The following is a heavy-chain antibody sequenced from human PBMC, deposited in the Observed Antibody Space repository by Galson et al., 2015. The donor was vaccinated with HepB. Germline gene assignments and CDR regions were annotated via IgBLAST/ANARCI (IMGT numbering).Heavy chain of an antibody. CDR3: AREPTSVATIL. J-gene: IGHJ4*02. Sequence: SLRLSCAASGFTVSSDYMSWVRQAPGKGLEWVSVIYSDGTTYYADFVKGRFTISRDNSKNTLYLQMNSLRAEDTAVYYCAREPTSVATILWGQGTLVTVSS. D-gene: IGHD5-12*01. CDR1: GFTVSSDY. CDR2: IYSDGTT. V-gene: IGHV3-66*01.